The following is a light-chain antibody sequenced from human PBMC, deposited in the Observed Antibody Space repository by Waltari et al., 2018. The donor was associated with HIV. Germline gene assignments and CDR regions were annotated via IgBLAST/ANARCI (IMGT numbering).Light chain of an antibody. CDR2: NKN. Sequence: TQDPAVSVALGQTVRITCQGDSLRSYYGSWYQQKPGQAPILVIYNKNNRPSGIPDRFSGSSSGDTTSLTSTGAQAEDEADYYCNSRDSSGNHVVFGGGTKLTVL. CDR3: NSRDSSGNHVV. J-gene: IGLJ2*01. CDR1: SLRSYY. V-gene: IGLV3-19*01.